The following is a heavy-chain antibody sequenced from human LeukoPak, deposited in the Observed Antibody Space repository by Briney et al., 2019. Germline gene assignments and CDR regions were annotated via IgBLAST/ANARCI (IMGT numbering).Heavy chain of an antibody. V-gene: IGHV4-31*03. D-gene: IGHD3-22*01. CDR2: KYYSGST. CDR3: ARLTRAYDLDY. Sequence: PSETLSLTCTVSGASIRSGGYHWSWIRQHPGKGLEWIGYKYYSGSTYYNPSLKSRVTISVDTSKNQCSLKLSSVTAADTAVYYCARLTRAYDLDYWGQGTLVTVSS. CDR1: GASIRSGGYH. J-gene: IGHJ4*02.